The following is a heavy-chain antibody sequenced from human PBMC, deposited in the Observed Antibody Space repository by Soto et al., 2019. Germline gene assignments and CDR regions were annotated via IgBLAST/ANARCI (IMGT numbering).Heavy chain of an antibody. D-gene: IGHD2-15*01. J-gene: IGHJ6*02. V-gene: IGHV3-74*01. CDR3: ARGIKNYYGVDV. CDR2: IKYDGSST. Sequence: EVQLVESGGGLVQPGGSLRLSCTASGFTFSSYWMHWVRQAPGKGLVWVSRIKYDGSSTSYADSVKGRFTISRDNAKNTVHLQMNSLRAEDTAVYYCARGIKNYYGVDVWCQGTTVPVSS. CDR1: GFTFSSYW.